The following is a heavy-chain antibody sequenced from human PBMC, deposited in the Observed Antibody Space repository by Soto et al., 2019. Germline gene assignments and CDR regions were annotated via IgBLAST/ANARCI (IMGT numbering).Heavy chain of an antibody. Sequence: GGSLRLSCAASGFTFSTYWMHWVRQVPGKGLVWVSRINGDGSSTTYADSVKGRFTISRDNAKNTLYLQMNSLRAEDTAVYYCARHTGGSYYDYWGQGILVTVSS. CDR3: ARHTGGSYYDY. V-gene: IGHV3-74*01. CDR2: INGDGSST. D-gene: IGHD1-26*01. J-gene: IGHJ4*02. CDR1: GFTFSTYW.